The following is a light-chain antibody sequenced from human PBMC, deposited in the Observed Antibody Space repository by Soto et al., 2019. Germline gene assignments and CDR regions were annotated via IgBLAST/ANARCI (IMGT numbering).Light chain of an antibody. V-gene: IGLV2-14*02. J-gene: IGLJ2*01. CDR3: SSYTSSSTLVV. Sequence: QSALTQPASVSGSPGQSITISCTGGSSDIGSHNLVSWYQQYPGKAPKLMIFEANKRPSGVSNRFSGSKSGNTASLTVSGLQADDEADYYCSSYTSSSTLVVFGGGTKLTVL. CDR2: EAN. CDR1: SSDIGSHNL.